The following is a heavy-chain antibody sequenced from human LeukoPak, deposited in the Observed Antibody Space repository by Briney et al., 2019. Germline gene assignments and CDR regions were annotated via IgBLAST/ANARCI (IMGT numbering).Heavy chain of an antibody. CDR2: VYYTGIT. J-gene: IGHJ4*02. CDR1: GASINTYF. Sequence: SETLSLTCTVSGASINTYFWSWIRQPPGKGLEWIGYVYYTGITNYNPSLKSRVSISLDTSKNQFSLRLNSVTAAETAVYYCASQLGGTTFHWGQGTLITVSS. V-gene: IGHV4-59*01. D-gene: IGHD1/OR15-1a*01. CDR3: ASQLGGTTFH.